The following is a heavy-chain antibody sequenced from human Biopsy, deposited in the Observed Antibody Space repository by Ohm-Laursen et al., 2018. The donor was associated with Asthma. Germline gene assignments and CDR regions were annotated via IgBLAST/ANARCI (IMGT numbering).Heavy chain of an antibody. CDR2: INSVFGTT. V-gene: IGHV1-69*01. J-gene: IGHJ4*02. Sequence: SSVKVSCKSLGGTFNTYVIGWVRQAPGQGLGWMGGINSVFGTTTYPQKFQDRVTITADDSTSTVYMELSSLRSEDTAVYYCARKAGSCISRTCYSLDFWGQGTLVTVSS. CDR1: GGTFNTYV. CDR3: ARKAGSCISRTCYSLDF. D-gene: IGHD2-2*01.